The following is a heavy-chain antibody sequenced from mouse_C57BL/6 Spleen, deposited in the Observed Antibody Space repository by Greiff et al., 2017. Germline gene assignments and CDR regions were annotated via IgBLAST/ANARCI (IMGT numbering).Heavy chain of an antibody. V-gene: IGHV1-52*01. J-gene: IGHJ3*01. CDR3: ARSWDGNYGFAY. CDR1: GYTFTSYW. D-gene: IGHD2-1*01. Sequence: QVQLQQPGAELVRPGSSVKLSCKASGYTFTSYWMHWAKQRPIQGLEWIGNIDPSDSETHYNQKFKDKATLTVDKSSSTAYMQLSSLTSEDSAVYYCARSWDGNYGFAYWGQGTLVTVSA. CDR2: IDPSDSET.